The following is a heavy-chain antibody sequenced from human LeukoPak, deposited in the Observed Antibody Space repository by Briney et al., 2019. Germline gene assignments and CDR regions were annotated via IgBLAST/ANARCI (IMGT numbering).Heavy chain of an antibody. D-gene: IGHD3-10*01. J-gene: IGHJ4*02. CDR3: ARLLTFYYGSGSYPADY. V-gene: IGHV3-23*01. CDR2: ISGSGGST. Sequence: GGSLRLSCAASGFTFSSYAMSWVRQAPGKGLEWVSAISGSGGSTYYADSVKGRFTISRDNAKNSLYLQMNSLRAEDTAVYYCARLLTFYYGSGSYPADYWGQGTLVTVSS. CDR1: GFTFSSYA.